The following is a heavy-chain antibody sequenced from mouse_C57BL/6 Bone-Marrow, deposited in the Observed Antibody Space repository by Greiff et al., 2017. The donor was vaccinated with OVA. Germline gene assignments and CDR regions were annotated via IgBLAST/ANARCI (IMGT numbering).Heavy chain of an antibody. D-gene: IGHD2-3*01. V-gene: IGHV14-4*01. J-gene: IGHJ3*01. CDR2: IDAGNGYT. Sequence: VQLKESGAELVRPGASVKLSCTASGFNIKDDYMYWVKQSPEQGLEWIGWIDAGNGYTEYASKVQGKDTITADTTSNTPYLQLSHLTSEDTAVYYCTTLYEGYFFTYWGQGNLVTVSA. CDR3: TTLYEGYFFTY. CDR1: GFNIKDDY.